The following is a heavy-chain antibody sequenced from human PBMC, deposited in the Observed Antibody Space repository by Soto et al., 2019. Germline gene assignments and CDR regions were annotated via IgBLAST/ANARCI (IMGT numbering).Heavy chain of an antibody. CDR1: GCSVSIGSYY. Sequence: PSETLSLTCTVSGCSVSIGSYYWSWILQPPGKGLEWIGYIYYSGSTNYNPSLKSRVTISVDTSKNQFSLKLSSVTAADTAVYYCARDYYDSSGYSDWGQGTLVTVSS. J-gene: IGHJ4*02. CDR3: ARDYYDSSGYSD. V-gene: IGHV4-61*01. CDR2: IYYSGST. D-gene: IGHD3-22*01.